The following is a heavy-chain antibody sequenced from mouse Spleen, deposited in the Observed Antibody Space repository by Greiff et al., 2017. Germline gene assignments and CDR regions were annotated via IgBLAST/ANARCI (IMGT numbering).Heavy chain of an antibody. D-gene: IGHD1-1*01. Sequence: QVQLQQSGPGLVAPSQSLSITCTVSGFSLTNYAVSWVRQPPGKGLEWLGVIWTGGGSDCISGLKSRLSISKDDSKSQVFLKINSLQTDDTARYYCSRNYYGASYPWSFDVWGAGTTVTVSS. CDR3: SRNYYGASYPWSFDV. V-gene: IGHV2-9-1*01. CDR1: GFSLTNYA. J-gene: IGHJ1*01. CDR2: IWTGGGS.